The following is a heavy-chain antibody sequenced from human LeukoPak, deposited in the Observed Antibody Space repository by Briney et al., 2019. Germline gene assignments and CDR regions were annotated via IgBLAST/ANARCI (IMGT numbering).Heavy chain of an antibody. D-gene: IGHD3-3*01. V-gene: IGHV3-66*01. Sequence: GGSLRLSCAASGFTFSINYMTWVRQAPGTGLEWVSVIYGGGGTYYADSLNGKSTISRDNSKNTLYLQMNSLRAEDTAVYYCAREGGGPSGPLDYWGQGTLVTVSS. CDR2: IYGGGGT. CDR3: AREGGGPSGPLDY. J-gene: IGHJ4*02. CDR1: GFTFSINY.